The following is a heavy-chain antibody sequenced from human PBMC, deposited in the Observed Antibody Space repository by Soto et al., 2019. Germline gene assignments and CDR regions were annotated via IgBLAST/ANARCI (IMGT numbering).Heavy chain of an antibody. CDR3: AKPRYCSGGSCYFGYYGMDV. D-gene: IGHD2-15*01. CDR2: VSGSGGST. CDR1: GFTFSSYA. J-gene: IGHJ6*02. Sequence: GGSLRLSCAASGFTFSSYAMSWVRQAPGKGLEWVSAVSGSGGSTYYADSVKGRFTISRDNSKNTLYLQMNSLRAEDTAVYYCAKPRYCSGGSCYFGYYGMDVWGQGTTVTVSS. V-gene: IGHV3-23*01.